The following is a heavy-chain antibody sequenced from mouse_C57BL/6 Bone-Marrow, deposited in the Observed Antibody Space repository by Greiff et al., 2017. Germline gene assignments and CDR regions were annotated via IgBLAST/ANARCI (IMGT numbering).Heavy chain of an antibody. CDR2: IYPSDSET. V-gene: IGHV1-61*01. Sequence: QVQLQQPGAELVRPGSSVKLSCKASGYTFTSYWMDWVKQRPGQGLEWIGNIYPSDSETHYNQKFKDKATLTVDKSSSTAYMQLSSLTSEDSAVYSCARWSPNFAVWGTGTTVTVSS. CDR1: GYTFTSYW. CDR3: ARWSPNFAV. J-gene: IGHJ1*03.